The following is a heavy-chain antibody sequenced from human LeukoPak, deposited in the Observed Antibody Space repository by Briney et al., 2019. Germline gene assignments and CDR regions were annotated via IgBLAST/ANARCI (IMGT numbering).Heavy chain of an antibody. CDR1: GFPFSRYS. Sequence: GGSLRLSCAPSGFPFSRYSMNWVRQAPGKGLEWVAYISTGSRTIYSGDSVKGRFSISRDNDKTLLYLQMENLRVEDTAVYYCTTYFDTTGYFEEAYDTWGQGTLVTVSA. CDR2: ISTGSRTI. V-gene: IGHV3-48*01. CDR3: TTYFDTTGYFEEAYDT. J-gene: IGHJ4*03. D-gene: IGHD3-22*01.